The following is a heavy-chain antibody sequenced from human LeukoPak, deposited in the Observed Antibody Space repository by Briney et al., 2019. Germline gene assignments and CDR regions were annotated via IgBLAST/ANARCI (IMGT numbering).Heavy chain of an antibody. Sequence: PSETPSLTCTVSGGSISSSSYYWIWIRQSPGKGLEWIGEINHGGSTTYNPSLKSRVTISVDTSKNQFSLKLSSLTAADTAVYFCARSLLWPTGTFDVWGQGTMVTV. CDR1: GGSISSSSYY. D-gene: IGHD2-8*02. CDR2: INHGGST. CDR3: ARSLLWPTGTFDV. V-gene: IGHV4-39*01. J-gene: IGHJ3*01.